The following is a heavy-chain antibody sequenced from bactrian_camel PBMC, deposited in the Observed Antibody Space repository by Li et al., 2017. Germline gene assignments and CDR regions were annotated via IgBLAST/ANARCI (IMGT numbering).Heavy chain of an antibody. Sequence: VQLVESGGGLVQPGGSLRLSCVSDSMNYITWVRQAPGKGLEWVASIAGANSYTYYPDSVKGRFTISRDNAKNTLYLQMNSLNTEDTAIYYCTRDVAGNYYGLDYWGKGTQVTVS. D-gene: IGHD6*01. CDR1: DSMNY. CDR2: IAGANSYT. J-gene: IGHJ7*01. V-gene: IGHV3-2*01.